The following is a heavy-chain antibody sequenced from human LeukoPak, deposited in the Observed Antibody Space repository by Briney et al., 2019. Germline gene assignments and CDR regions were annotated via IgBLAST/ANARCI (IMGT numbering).Heavy chain of an antibody. D-gene: IGHD1-1*01. CDR2: ITASGGST. J-gene: IGHJ4*02. CDR3: AKLVLFSGTTGDLNY. V-gene: IGHV3-23*01. Sequence: GGSLRLSCAASGXSFRSYAMSWVRQAPGKGLEWVSTITASGGSTYYADSVKGRFTISRDNSKNTLFLQINSRRAEDTAVYYCAKLVLFSGTTGDLNYWGQGTLVTVSS. CDR1: GXSFRSYA.